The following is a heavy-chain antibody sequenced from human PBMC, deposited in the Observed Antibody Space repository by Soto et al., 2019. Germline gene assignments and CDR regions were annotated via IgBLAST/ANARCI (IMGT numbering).Heavy chain of an antibody. J-gene: IGHJ4*02. V-gene: IGHV4-31*03. CDR2: IYYSGST. CDR1: GGSISSGGYY. D-gene: IGHD3-3*01. CDR3: ARAPTYYDFWSGYYTPYYFDY. Sequence: QVQLQESGPGLVKPSQTLSLTCTVSGGSISSGGYYWSWIRQHPGKGLEWIGYIYYSGSTYYNPSLKSRVTISVDTSKNQFYLKLSSVTAADTAVYYCARAPTYYDFWSGYYTPYYFDYWGQGTLVTVSS.